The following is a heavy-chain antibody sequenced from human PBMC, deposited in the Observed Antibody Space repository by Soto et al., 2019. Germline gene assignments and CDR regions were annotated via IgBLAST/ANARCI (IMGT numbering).Heavy chain of an antibody. V-gene: IGHV3-23*01. J-gene: IGHJ4*02. Sequence: GCCMKIPSAASGVSFCIYVMSGALQTPGKGLEWVSAISGSGGSTYYADSVKGRFTISRDNSKNTLYLQMNSLRAEDTAVYYCAKDDGCSGGSCYSNGPLSSWGQGTLVTVSS. CDR1: GVSFCIYV. CDR3: AKDDGCSGGSCYSNGPLSS. D-gene: IGHD2-15*01. CDR2: ISGSGGST.